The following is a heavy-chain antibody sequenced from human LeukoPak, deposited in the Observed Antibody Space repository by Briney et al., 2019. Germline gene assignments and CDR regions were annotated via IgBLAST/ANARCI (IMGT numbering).Heavy chain of an antibody. CDR3: ARDVCRDCIAAAGSNY. J-gene: IGHJ4*02. V-gene: IGHV3-7*01. CDR2: IKQDGSER. D-gene: IGHD6-13*01. CDR1: GFTFSSYW. Sequence: PGGSLRLSCAASGFTFSSYWMSWVRQAPGKGLEWVANIKQDGSERYYVDSVKGRFTISRDNAKNSLYLQMNSLRAEDTAVYYCARDVCRDCIAAAGSNYWGQGTLVTVSS.